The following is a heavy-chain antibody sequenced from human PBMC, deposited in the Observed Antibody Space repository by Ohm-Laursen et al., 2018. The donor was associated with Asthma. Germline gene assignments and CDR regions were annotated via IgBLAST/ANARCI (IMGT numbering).Heavy chain of an antibody. V-gene: IGHV3-30-3*01. Sequence: SLRLSCSASGFTFRSYDMHWVRRAPGKGLEWVAVGGSYYDGGLKYYADSVKGRFTISRDNSKNTPYLQMNSLRAEDTAVYYCAKDLYYYDSSGDGFDYWGQGTLVTVSS. CDR3: AKDLYYYDSSGDGFDY. J-gene: IGHJ4*02. D-gene: IGHD3-22*01. CDR1: GFTFRSYD. CDR2: GGSYYDGGLK.